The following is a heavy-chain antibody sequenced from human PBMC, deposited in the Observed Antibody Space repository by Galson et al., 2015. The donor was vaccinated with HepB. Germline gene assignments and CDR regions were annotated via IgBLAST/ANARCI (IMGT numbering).Heavy chain of an antibody. CDR1: GFTFSSYA. J-gene: IGHJ4*02. Sequence: SLRLSCAASGFTFSSYAMNWVRQAPGKGLEWVSGITGSGGSTHYADSVKGRFTISRGNSRNTLYLQMNSLRAEDAAVYYCAKDVGSSWFREFDYWGQGTLVTVSS. V-gene: IGHV3-23*01. CDR3: AKDVGSSWFREFDY. CDR2: ITGSGGST. D-gene: IGHD6-13*01.